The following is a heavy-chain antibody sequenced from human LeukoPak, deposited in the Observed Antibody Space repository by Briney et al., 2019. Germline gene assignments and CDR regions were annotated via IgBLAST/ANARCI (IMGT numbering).Heavy chain of an antibody. Sequence: SETLSLTCTVSGGSITGYYWSWIRQPPGKGLEWIGHIYYSGSTNYNPSLKSRVTISVDTSKNQFSLKLSSVTAADTAVYYCARGLRLMRRQGLDYWGQGTLVTVSS. J-gene: IGHJ4*02. D-gene: IGHD2-8*01. V-gene: IGHV4-59*12. CDR3: ARGLRLMRRQGLDY. CDR2: IYYSGST. CDR1: GGSITGYY.